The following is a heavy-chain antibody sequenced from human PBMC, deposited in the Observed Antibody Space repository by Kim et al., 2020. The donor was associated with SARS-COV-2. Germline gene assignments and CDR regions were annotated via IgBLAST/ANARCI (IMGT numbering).Heavy chain of an antibody. Sequence: PVKGRFTSSRDALKNTLYLQMNSLKTEDTAVYYCTTSSTSGSYYGGAFDYWGQGTLVTVSS. V-gene: IGHV3-15*01. D-gene: IGHD1-26*01. CDR3: TTSSTSGSYYGGAFDY. J-gene: IGHJ4*02.